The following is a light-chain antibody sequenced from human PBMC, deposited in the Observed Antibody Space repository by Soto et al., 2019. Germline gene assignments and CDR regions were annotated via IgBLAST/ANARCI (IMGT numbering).Light chain of an antibody. V-gene: IGKV1-33*01. CDR1: QDIGKF. CDR3: QQYDNLPLT. CDR2: DAS. Sequence: DIQMTQSPSSLSASVGDRVTITCQASQDIGKFLNWYQVKPGKAPKLLIYDASILEPGVPATFRGGGSGTYFSFTIASPQPEDIATYYCQQYDNLPLTFGGGTNVEIK. J-gene: IGKJ4*01.